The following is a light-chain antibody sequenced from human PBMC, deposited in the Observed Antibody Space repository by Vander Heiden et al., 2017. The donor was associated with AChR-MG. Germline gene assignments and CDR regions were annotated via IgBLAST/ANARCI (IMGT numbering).Light chain of an antibody. CDR2: LGS. CDR3: RQALQTPRT. Sequence: DIVMPQSPLSLPVTPGEPASISCRSSQSLLHSNGYNYLDWYLQKPGQSPQLLIYLGSNRASWVPDRFSGSGSGTDFTLKISRVEAEDVGVYYCRQALQTPRTFGQGTKVEIK. J-gene: IGKJ1*01. V-gene: IGKV2-28*01. CDR1: QSLLHSNGYNY.